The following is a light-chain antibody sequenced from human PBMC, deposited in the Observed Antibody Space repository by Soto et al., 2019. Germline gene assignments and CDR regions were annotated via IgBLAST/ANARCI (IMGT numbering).Light chain of an antibody. CDR2: GAS. Sequence: EMVMTQSPATLSVSPGERATLSCRASQSVRSNLAWYQQKPGQAPRLLIYGASTRATGIPARFSGSGSGTEFTLTISSLQSEDFAVYYCQQYNNWFSITFGQGTRLEN. J-gene: IGKJ5*01. CDR3: QQYNNWFSIT. V-gene: IGKV3-15*01. CDR1: QSVRSN.